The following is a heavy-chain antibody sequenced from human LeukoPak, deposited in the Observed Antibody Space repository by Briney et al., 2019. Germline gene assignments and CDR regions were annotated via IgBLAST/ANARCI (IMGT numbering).Heavy chain of an antibody. CDR1: GGSISSGGYY. Sequence: SETLSLTCTVSGGSISSGGYYWSWIRQHPGKGLEWIGYIYYSGSTYYNPSLKSRVTISVDTSKNQFSLKLSSVTAADTAVYYCAREESGIAVAGTYAFDIWGQGTMVTVSS. V-gene: IGHV4-31*03. CDR3: AREESGIAVAGTYAFDI. CDR2: IYYSGST. J-gene: IGHJ3*02. D-gene: IGHD6-19*01.